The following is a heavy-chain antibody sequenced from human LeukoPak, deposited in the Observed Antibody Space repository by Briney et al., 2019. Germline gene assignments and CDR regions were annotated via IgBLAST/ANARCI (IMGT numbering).Heavy chain of an antibody. CDR2: IYYSGST. Sequence: PSETLSPTCTVSGRSISSYYRSWFRQPPGKGLEWIGYIYYSGSTNYNPSLKSRVTISVDTSKNQFSLKLSSVTAADTAVYYCARGYIPYYFDYWGQGTLVTVSS. V-gene: IGHV4-59*01. CDR1: GRSISSYY. CDR3: ARGYIPYYFDY. D-gene: IGHD5-24*01. J-gene: IGHJ4*02.